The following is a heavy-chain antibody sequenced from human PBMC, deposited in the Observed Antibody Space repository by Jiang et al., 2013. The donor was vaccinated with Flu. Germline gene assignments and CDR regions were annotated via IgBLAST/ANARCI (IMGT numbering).Heavy chain of an antibody. J-gene: IGHJ5*02. CDR2: IYKSGST. Sequence: LLKPSETLSLTCTVSGGSISGYYWNWIRQPPGKGLEWIGYIYKSGSTNYNPSLKSRVTISLDTSKNQFYLNLSSVTAADTAVYYCARGFEQQVANWFDPWGQGNLVHVSS. D-gene: IGHD6-13*01. CDR3: ARGFEQQVANWFDP. V-gene: IGHV4-59*01. CDR1: GGSISGYY.